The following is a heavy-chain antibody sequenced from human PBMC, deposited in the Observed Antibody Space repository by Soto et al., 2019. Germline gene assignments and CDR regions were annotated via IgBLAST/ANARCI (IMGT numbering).Heavy chain of an antibody. J-gene: IGHJ3*01. CDR2: INTDNGKI. Sequence: ASVKVSCKASGYTFTNYALHWVRQAPGQRLVWMGWINTDNGKIRYSQKFQDRVTITRDISASTLYMELSSLTSEDTAIYFCTRDAGPIQDVDAFDFWGQGTMVTVSS. V-gene: IGHV1-3*04. CDR1: GYTFTNYA. CDR3: TRDAGPIQDVDAFDF.